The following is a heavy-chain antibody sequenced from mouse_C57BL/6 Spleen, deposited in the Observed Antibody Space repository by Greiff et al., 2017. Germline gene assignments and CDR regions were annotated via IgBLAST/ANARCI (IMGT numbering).Heavy chain of an antibody. J-gene: IGHJ2*01. V-gene: IGHV5-6*01. Sequence: EVKLMESGGDLVKPGGSLKLSCAASGFTFSSYGMSWVRQTPDKRLEWVATISSGGSYTYYPDSVKGRFTISRDNAKNTLYLQMSSLKSEDTAMYYCARLYYGSSYYFDYWGQGTTLTVSS. CDR3: ARLYYGSSYYFDY. CDR1: GFTFSSYG. CDR2: ISSGGSYT. D-gene: IGHD1-1*01.